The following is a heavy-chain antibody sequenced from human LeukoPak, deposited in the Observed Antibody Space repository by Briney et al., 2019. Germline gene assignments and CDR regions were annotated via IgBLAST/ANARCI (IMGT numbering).Heavy chain of an antibody. J-gene: IGHJ4*02. CDR3: AKDAWIQLWLPSDFLDY. CDR1: GFTFSSYA. D-gene: IGHD5-18*01. Sequence: GGSLRLSCAASGFTFSSYAMSWVRQAPGKGLEWVSAISGSGGSTYYADSVKGRFTISRDNSKNTPYLQMNSLRAEDTAVYYCAKDAWIQLWLPSDFLDYWGQGTLVTVSS. CDR2: ISGSGGST. V-gene: IGHV3-23*01.